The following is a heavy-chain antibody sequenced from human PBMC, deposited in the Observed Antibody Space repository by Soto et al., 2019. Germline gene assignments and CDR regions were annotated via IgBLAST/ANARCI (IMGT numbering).Heavy chain of an antibody. CDR3: AREHSLRVTFEGPMHY. D-gene: IGHD3-16*01. J-gene: IGHJ4*02. Sequence: QVQLVQSGAEVMKPGASVKVSCNASGYTFTSYYLHWVRQAPGQGLEWMGIINPSGGSTSYAQKFQGRVPMPRDTSTSTVYMELSSLRSEDTAVYYCAREHSLRVTFEGPMHYWGQGTLVAVSS. CDR2: INPSGGST. CDR1: GYTFTSYY. V-gene: IGHV1-46*01.